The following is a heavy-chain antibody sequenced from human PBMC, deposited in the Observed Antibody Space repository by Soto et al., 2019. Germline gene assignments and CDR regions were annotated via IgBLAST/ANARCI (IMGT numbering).Heavy chain of an antibody. D-gene: IGHD6-13*01. Sequence: QVQLQESGPGLVKPSQTLSLTCTVSGGSISSGDYYWSWVRQPPGKGLAWIGYIYYSGSTYYNPSLKSRGTISVDTSKNRYTLKLSSVPAADTAVSYCARRLIAAAVTAWFDPWGQGTLVTVSS. V-gene: IGHV4-30-4*01. CDR1: GGSISSGDYY. J-gene: IGHJ5*02. CDR2: IYYSGST. CDR3: ARRLIAAAVTAWFDP.